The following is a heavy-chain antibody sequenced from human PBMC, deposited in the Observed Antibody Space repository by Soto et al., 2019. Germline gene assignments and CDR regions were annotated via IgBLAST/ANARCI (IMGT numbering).Heavy chain of an antibody. CDR2: IIPVFGRS. D-gene: IGHD1-26*01. J-gene: IGHJ6*02. CDR1: GCTFNTYA. V-gene: IGHV1-69*05. Sequence: SVKVSCKASGCTFNTYAIHWVRQAPGQGLEWMGGIIPVFGRSNYAQKFQGRVTITTDESTTTGYMELSRLRSEDTAVYYCERGGYSGSYYVYAYYGMDVWGQGTPVTVSS. CDR3: ERGGYSGSYYVYAYYGMDV.